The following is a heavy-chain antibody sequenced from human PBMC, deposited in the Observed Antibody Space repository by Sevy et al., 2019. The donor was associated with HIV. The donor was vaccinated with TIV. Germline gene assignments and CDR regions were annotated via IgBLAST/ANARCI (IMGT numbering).Heavy chain of an antibody. V-gene: IGHV4-61*01. CDR3: ARDLRFLEWSYGMDV. Sequence: SETLSLTCTVSGGAVSSGSYYWSWIRQPPGKGLEWIGYIYYSGSTNYNPSLKSRVTISVDTSKNQFSLKLSSVTAADTAVYYCARDLRFLEWSYGMDVWGQGTTVTVSS. CDR1: GGAVSSGSYY. D-gene: IGHD3-3*01. CDR2: IYYSGST. J-gene: IGHJ6*02.